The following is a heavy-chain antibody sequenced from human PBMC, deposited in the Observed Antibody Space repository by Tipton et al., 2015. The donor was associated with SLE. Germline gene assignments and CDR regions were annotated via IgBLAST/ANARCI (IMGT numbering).Heavy chain of an antibody. CDR2: IDYTGKT. D-gene: IGHD4-11*01. CDR3: ARDKVVRTIYSNYYYFDL. V-gene: IGHV4-59*11. J-gene: IGHJ2*01. Sequence: TLSLTCTVSGGSFTSHYWGYIRQTPGKGLGWVGHIDYTGKTDYKPSLKTRVTITVVPSKNQFSLNLGSVTAADTATYYCARDKVVRTIYSNYYYFDLWGRGTLVTVSS. CDR1: GGSFTSHY.